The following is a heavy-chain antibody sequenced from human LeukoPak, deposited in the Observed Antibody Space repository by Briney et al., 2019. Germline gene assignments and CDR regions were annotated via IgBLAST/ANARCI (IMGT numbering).Heavy chain of an antibody. Sequence: PSETLSLTCTVSGGSINSYYWNWSRQPAGKGLEWIGHIQTSGSTKYNPSLKSRVTMSIDTSKNQFSLNLYSVTAADTAVYYCATNYTAVSAFDSWGQGTLVTVSS. J-gene: IGHJ4*02. V-gene: IGHV4-4*07. D-gene: IGHD6-19*01. CDR1: GGSINSYY. CDR2: IQTSGST. CDR3: ATNYTAVSAFDS.